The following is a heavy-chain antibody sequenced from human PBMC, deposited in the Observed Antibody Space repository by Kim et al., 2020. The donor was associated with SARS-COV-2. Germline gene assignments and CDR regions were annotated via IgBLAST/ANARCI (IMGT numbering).Heavy chain of an antibody. CDR1: GYTFTDYY. CDR2: INPGSSST. CDR3: ARGPQWLRLGPGEALDY. D-gene: IGHD5-12*01. J-gene: IGHJ4*02. Sequence: ASVKVSCKASGYTFTDYYTHWVRQAPGQGLEWMGLINPGSSSTVYAQNFQGRVAMTRDTSTSTVYMELSSLRFKDTAVYFCARGPQWLRLGPGEALDYWGQGTLVTVSS. V-gene: IGHV1-46*01.